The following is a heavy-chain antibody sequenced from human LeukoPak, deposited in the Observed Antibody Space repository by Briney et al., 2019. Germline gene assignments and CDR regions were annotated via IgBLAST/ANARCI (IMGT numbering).Heavy chain of an antibody. CDR3: ARGWFDT. Sequence: AGGSLRLSCAASGFTFSSYEMNWVPQAPGKGLEWVSYISSSGSIIYSADSVKGRFTISRDNAKNSLYLQMNSLRAEDTAVYYCARGWFDTWGQGTLVTVSS. J-gene: IGHJ5*02. V-gene: IGHV3-48*03. CDR2: ISSSGSII. CDR1: GFTFSSYE.